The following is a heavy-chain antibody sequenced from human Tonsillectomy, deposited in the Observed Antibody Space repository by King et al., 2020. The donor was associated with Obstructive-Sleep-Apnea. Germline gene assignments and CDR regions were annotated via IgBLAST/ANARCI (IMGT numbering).Heavy chain of an antibody. V-gene: IGHV3-9*01. Sequence: VQLVESGGGLVQPGRSLRLSCAASIFTFDDYAMHCVRQAPGKGLEWVSVISWNSVSVGYADSVKGRFTISRDNAKNSLYLQMNSLRAEDTALYYCANDSRRGSYSGFFDYWGQGTLVTVSS. CDR1: IFTFDDYA. CDR2: ISWNSVSV. J-gene: IGHJ4*02. CDR3: ANDSRRGSYSGFFDY. D-gene: IGHD1-26*01.